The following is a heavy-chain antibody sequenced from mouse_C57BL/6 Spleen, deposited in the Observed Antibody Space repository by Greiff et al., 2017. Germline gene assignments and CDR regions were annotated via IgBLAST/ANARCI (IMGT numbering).Heavy chain of an antibody. CDR3: ARYPDGSFDY. J-gene: IGHJ2*01. V-gene: IGHV1-55*01. D-gene: IGHD1-1*01. CDR1: GYTFTSYW. Sequence: QVQLQQPGAELVKPGASVKMSCKASGYTFTSYWITWVKQRPGQGLEWIGDIYPGSGSTNYNEKFKSKATLTVDTSSSTAYIQLSSQTSEDSAVYYCARYPDGSFDYWGQGTTLTVSS. CDR2: IYPGSGST.